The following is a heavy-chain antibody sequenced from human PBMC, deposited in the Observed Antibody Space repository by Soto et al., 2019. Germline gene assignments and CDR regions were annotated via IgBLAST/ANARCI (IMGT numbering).Heavy chain of an antibody. J-gene: IGHJ3*02. CDR1: GYAFTTYH. Sequence: ASVKVSCKASGYAFTTYHMHWVRQASGQGLEWMGMIDPSDGTTTYAQKLQGRVTMTRDTATSTVYMELSSLRSEDTAVYYCARDEVPDVQNDAFDIWGQGTMVTVSS. CDR3: ARDEVPDVQNDAFDI. V-gene: IGHV1-46*04. CDR2: IDPSDGTT.